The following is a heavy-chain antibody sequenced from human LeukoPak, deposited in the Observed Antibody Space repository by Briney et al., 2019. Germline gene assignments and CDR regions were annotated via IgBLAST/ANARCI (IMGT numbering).Heavy chain of an antibody. Sequence: PGRSLRLSCAASGFTFSSYSMNWVRQAPGKGLEWVSSISSSSSYIYYADSVKGRFTISRDNAKNSLYLQMNSLRAEDTAVYYCARDDIGCSGGSCYSLVTPKYYFDYWGQGTLVTVSS. CDR2: ISSSSSYI. CDR3: ARDDIGCSGGSCYSLVTPKYYFDY. D-gene: IGHD2-15*01. CDR1: GFTFSSYS. V-gene: IGHV3-21*01. J-gene: IGHJ4*02.